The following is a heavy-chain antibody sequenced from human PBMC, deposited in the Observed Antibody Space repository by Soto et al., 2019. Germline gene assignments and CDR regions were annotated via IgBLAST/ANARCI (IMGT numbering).Heavy chain of an antibody. J-gene: IGHJ6*02. CDR1: GSTFTSYY. CDR3: ARDRNWRYYYYGMDV. CDR2: INPSGGST. V-gene: IGHV1-46*01. Sequence: GASVTVSCTASGSTFTSYYMHWVRQAPGQGLEWMGIINPSGGSTSYAQKFQGRVTMTRDTSASTVYMELSSLRSEDTAVYYCARDRNWRYYYYGMDVWGQGTTVTVS. D-gene: IGHD1-1*01.